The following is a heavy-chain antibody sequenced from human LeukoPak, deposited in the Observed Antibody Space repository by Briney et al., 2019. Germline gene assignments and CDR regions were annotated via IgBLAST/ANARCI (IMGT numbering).Heavy chain of an antibody. CDR3: ARDAYNGYSPMAFDI. D-gene: IGHD6-13*01. J-gene: IGHJ4*02. CDR1: GFTFSSYA. Sequence: PGGALRLSCAASGFTFSSYAMHWVRQAPGKGLELVAVISYDGSNKYYADSVKGRFTISRDTSKNTLYLQMNSLRAEDTAVYYCARDAYNGYSPMAFDIWGQGTLVTVSS. CDR2: ISYDGSNK. V-gene: IGHV3-30-3*01.